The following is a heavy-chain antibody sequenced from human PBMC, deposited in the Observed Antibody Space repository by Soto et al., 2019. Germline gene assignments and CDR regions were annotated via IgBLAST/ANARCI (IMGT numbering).Heavy chain of an antibody. J-gene: IGHJ4*02. D-gene: IGHD3-22*01. V-gene: IGHV3-15*07. Sequence: GGSLRLSCAASGFSFSNAWMIWVRQAPGKELEWVGLIKSQTDGGTTDYAAPVKGRFTISRDDSRNTVSLQMNSLKTGDTGVYYCTTDRFSGYYSWDFWGQGTLVTVSS. CDR3: TTDRFSGYYSWDF. CDR1: GFSFSNAW. CDR2: IKSQTDGGTT.